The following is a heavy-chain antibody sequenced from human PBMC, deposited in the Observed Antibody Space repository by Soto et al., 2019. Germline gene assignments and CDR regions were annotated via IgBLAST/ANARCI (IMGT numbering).Heavy chain of an antibody. CDR2: ISSSSSYI. CDR3: ARDLAYGSGSYVIWFDP. D-gene: IGHD3-10*01. CDR1: GFTFSSYS. J-gene: IGHJ5*02. Sequence: GGSLRLSCAASGFTFSSYSMNWVRQAPGKGLEWVSSISSSSSYIYYADSVKGRFTISRDNAKNSLYLQMNSLRAEDTAVYYCARDLAYGSGSYVIWFDPWGQGTLVTVSS. V-gene: IGHV3-21*01.